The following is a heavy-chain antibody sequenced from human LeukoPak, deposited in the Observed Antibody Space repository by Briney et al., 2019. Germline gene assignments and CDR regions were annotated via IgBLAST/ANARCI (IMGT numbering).Heavy chain of an antibody. CDR1: GFSFSSYW. CDR3: ARVERDGYNDY. J-gene: IGHJ4*02. D-gene: IGHD5-24*01. Sequence: GGSLRLSCAASGFSFSSYWMSWVRQAPGKGLEWVTNINQDGSEKYYVDSVKGRFTISRDNAKNSLYLQMNSLRAEDTAVYYCARVERDGYNDYWGQGTLVTVSS. CDR2: INQDGSEK. V-gene: IGHV3-7*01.